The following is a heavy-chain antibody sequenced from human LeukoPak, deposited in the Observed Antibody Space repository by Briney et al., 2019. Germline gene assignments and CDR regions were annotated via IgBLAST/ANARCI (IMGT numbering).Heavy chain of an antibody. CDR2: IYYSGST. J-gene: IGHJ4*02. CDR3: ARHLKYSSSDH. V-gene: IGHV4-39*01. CDR1: GFTFSSYA. D-gene: IGHD6-6*01. Sequence: GSLRLSCAASGFTFSSYAMSWVRQAPGKGLEWIGSIYYSGSTYYNPSLKSRVTISVDTSKNQFSLKLSSVTAADTAVYYCARHLKYSSSDHWGQGTLVTVSS.